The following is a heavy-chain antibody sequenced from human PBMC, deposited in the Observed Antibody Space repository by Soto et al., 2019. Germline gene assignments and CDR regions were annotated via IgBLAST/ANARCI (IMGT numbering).Heavy chain of an antibody. CDR1: GYTFTSYV. CDR2: INAGNGNT. J-gene: IGHJ4*02. Sequence: QVQLVQSGAEVKKPGASVKVSCKASGYTFTSYVMHWVRQAPGQRLEWMGWINAGNGNTKYSQKFQGRVTITRDTSASKAYMELSSLRSEDTAVYYCARDIRYSSSWYGAMGYWGQGTLVTVSS. V-gene: IGHV1-3*01. D-gene: IGHD6-13*01. CDR3: ARDIRYSSSWYGAMGY.